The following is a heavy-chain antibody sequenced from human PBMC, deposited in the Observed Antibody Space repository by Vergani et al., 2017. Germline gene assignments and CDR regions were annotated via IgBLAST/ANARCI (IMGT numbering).Heavy chain of an antibody. J-gene: IGHJ4*02. CDR3: ARGPPYCSGGSCYSSGFDY. D-gene: IGHD2-15*01. CDR1: GGSFSGYY. V-gene: IGHV4-34*01. Sequence: QVQLQQWGAGLLKPSETLSLTCAVSGGSFSGYYWSWIRQPPGKGLEWIGEINHSGGTNYNPSLKSRVTITVDTSKNQFSLKLSSVTAADTAVYYCARGPPYCSGGSCYSSGFDYWGQGTLVTVSS. CDR2: INHSGGT.